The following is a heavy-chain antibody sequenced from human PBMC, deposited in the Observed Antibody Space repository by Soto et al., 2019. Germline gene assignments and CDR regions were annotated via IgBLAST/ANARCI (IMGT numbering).Heavy chain of an antibody. D-gene: IGHD3-10*01. CDR1: GYTFISYG. CDR3: AREGYYSGSGSYSPPRYYGMDV. Sequence: QVQLVQSGAEVKKPGSSVKVSCKASGYTFISYGISWVRQAPGQGLEWMGWISAYNDYTNYAQKLQGRVTMTTDTSTXISXXEXGSLRSDDTAVYYCAREGYYSGSGSYSPPRYYGMDVWGQGTTVTVSS. V-gene: IGHV1-18*01. CDR2: ISAYNDYT. J-gene: IGHJ6*02.